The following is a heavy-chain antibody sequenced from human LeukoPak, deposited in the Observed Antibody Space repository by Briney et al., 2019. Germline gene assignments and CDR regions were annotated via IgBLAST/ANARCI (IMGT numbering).Heavy chain of an antibody. CDR1: GGSFSGYC. CDR2: INHSGST. Sequence: SETLSLTCAVYGGSFSGYCWSWIRQPPGKGLEWIGEINHSGSTNYNPSLKSRVTISVDTSKNQFSLKLSSVTAADTAVYYCARGRDFAFDIWGQGTMVIVSS. V-gene: IGHV4-34*01. J-gene: IGHJ3*02. CDR3: ARGRDFAFDI. D-gene: IGHD3-3*01.